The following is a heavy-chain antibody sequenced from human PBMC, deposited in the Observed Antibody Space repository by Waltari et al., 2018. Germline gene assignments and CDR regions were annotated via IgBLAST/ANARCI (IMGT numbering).Heavy chain of an antibody. CDR3: ARDGGGYSSGWYEMCDI. CDR2: IYSGGST. J-gene: IGHJ3*02. D-gene: IGHD6-19*01. V-gene: IGHV3-53*01. CDR1: GFTVSSNY. Sequence: EVQLVASGGGLLQPGGSLRLSCAAAGFTVSSNYMSWVRQAPGKGLGWVSVIYSGGSTYYADSVKGRFTISRDNSKNTLYLQMNSLRAEDTAVYYCARDGGGYSSGWYEMCDIWGQGTMVTVSS.